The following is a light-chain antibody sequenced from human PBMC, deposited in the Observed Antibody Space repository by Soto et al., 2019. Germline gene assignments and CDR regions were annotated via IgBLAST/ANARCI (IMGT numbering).Light chain of an antibody. CDR3: TSYADSNNLL. CDR1: SSDVGGYNS. V-gene: IGLV2-8*01. Sequence: QSVLTQPPSASGSPGQSVTISCTGTSSDVGGYNSVSWYQQHPGKAPKLMIYDVYKRPSGVPDRFSGSKSGNTASLVVSGLQAEDEADYYCTSYADSNNLLFGGGTKLTVL. CDR2: DVY. J-gene: IGLJ2*01.